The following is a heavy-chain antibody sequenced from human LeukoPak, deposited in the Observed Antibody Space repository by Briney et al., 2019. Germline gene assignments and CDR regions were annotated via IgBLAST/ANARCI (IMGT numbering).Heavy chain of an antibody. CDR1: GGSISSYY. CDR2: IYYSGST. V-gene: IGHV4-59*12. Sequence: SETLSLTCTVSGGSISSYYWSWIRQPPGKGLEWIGYIYYSGSTNYNPSLKSRVTISVDTSKNQFSLKLSSVTAADTAVCYCARGLWRGYSYGYGTIDYWGQGTLVTVSS. J-gene: IGHJ4*02. D-gene: IGHD5-18*01. CDR3: ARGLWRGYSYGYGTIDY.